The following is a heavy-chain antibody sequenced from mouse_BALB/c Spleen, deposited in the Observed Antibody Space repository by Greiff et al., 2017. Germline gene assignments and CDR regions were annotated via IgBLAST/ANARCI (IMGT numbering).Heavy chain of an antibody. D-gene: IGHD2-2*01. Sequence: VQLQQSGPGLVQPSQSLSITCTVSGFSLTSYGVHWVRQSPGKGLEWLGVIWSGGSTDYNAAFISRLSISKDNSKSQVFFKMNSLQANDTAIYYCARVPYGYDSAWFAYWGQGTLVTVSA. J-gene: IGHJ3*01. CDR3: ARVPYGYDSAWFAY. V-gene: IGHV2-2*02. CDR2: IWSGGST. CDR1: GFSLTSYG.